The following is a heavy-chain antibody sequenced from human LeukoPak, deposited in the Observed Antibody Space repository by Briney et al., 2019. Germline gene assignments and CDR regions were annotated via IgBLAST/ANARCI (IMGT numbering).Heavy chain of an antibody. Sequence: PSETLSLTCTVSGGSFSSTSYYWGWIRQPPGKGLEWIGSIYYSGSTSYNPSLKSRVTISVDTSKNQFSLKLSSVTAADTAVYYCARDQGENWGQGTLVTVSS. D-gene: IGHD3-10*01. CDR3: ARDQGEN. V-gene: IGHV4-39*07. J-gene: IGHJ4*02. CDR1: GGSFSSTSYY. CDR2: IYYSGST.